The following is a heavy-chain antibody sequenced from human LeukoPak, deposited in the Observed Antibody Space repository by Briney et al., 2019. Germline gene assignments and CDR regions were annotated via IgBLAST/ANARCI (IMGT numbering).Heavy chain of an antibody. CDR2: ISGSGGGT. J-gene: IGHJ4*02. CDR3: AKAPYSSSWNLDY. D-gene: IGHD6-6*01. CDR1: GFTFSSYA. Sequence: PGGSLRLSCAASGFTFSSYAMTWVRQAPGKGLEWVSAISGSGGGTYYADSVKGRFTISRDNSKNTLYLQMNSLRVEDTAVYYCAKAPYSSSWNLDYWGQGTLVTVYS. V-gene: IGHV3-23*01.